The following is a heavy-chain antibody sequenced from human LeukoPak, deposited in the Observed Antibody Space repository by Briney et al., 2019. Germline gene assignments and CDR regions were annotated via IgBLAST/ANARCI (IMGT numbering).Heavy chain of an antibody. CDR2: IYYSGST. CDR1: GGSISSYY. CDR3: ARDNVGYCSSTSCLEDYYYYGMDV. Sequence: NASETLSLTCTVSGGSISSYYWSWIRQPPGKGLEWIGYIYYSGSTNYNPSLKSRVTISVDTSKNQFSLKLSSVTAADTAVYYCARDNVGYCSSTSCLEDYYYYGMDVWGQGTTVTVSS. J-gene: IGHJ6*02. V-gene: IGHV4-59*01. D-gene: IGHD2-2*01.